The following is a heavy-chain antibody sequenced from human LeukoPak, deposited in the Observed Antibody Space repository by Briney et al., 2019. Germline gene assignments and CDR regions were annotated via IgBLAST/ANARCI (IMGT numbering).Heavy chain of an antibody. Sequence: PSETLSLTCTVSGGSISSYYWSWIRQPAGKGLEWIGRIYTSGSTNYSPSLKSRVTMSVDTSKNQFSLKLSSVTAADTAVYYCAREITGGYYGSGSYSWFDPWGQGTLVTVSS. J-gene: IGHJ5*02. D-gene: IGHD3-10*01. V-gene: IGHV4-4*07. CDR3: AREITGGYYGSGSYSWFDP. CDR2: IYTSGST. CDR1: GGSISSYY.